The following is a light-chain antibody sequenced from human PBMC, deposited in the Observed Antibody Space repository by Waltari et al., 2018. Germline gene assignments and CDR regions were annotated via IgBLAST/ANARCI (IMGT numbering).Light chain of an antibody. CDR3: QNHERLPAV. CDR2: AAS. Sequence: IVLTQSPGTLSLSPGERATLSCRASQSISRYLAWYQQKPGQAPRLPIYAASSRATGIPDRFSGSGSGTDFSLTISRLEPEDFAVYFCQNHERLPAVFGQGTKVEIK. V-gene: IGKV3-20*01. CDR1: QSISRY. J-gene: IGKJ1*01.